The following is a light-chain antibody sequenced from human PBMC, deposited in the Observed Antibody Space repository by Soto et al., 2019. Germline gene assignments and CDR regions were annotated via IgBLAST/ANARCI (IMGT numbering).Light chain of an antibody. CDR3: AAWDDSLNGRV. CDR1: SFNLGSNS. Sequence: QSVLTQPPSASGTPGQRVTISCSGSSFNLGSNSIDWYQQLPGKAPKLVIYTNDQRPSGVPDRFSGSKSGTSASLAISGLQSEDEADCYCAAWDDSLNGRVFGGGTKVTVL. CDR2: TND. V-gene: IGLV1-44*01. J-gene: IGLJ3*02.